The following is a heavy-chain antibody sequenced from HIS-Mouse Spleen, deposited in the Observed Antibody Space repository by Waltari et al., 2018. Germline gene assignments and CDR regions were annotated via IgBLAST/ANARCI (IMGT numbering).Heavy chain of an antibody. Sequence: QVQLVQSGAEVKKPGASVKVSCKASGYTFTGYYMHWVRQAPGQGLEWRGWINPHRGGTNYGQKFQGSVTMTRDTSISTAYMELSRLRSDDTAVYYCARHVEYSSSDAFDIWGQGTMVTVSS. CDR3: ARHVEYSSSDAFDI. J-gene: IGHJ3*02. CDR2: INPHRGGT. D-gene: IGHD6-6*01. CDR1: GYTFTGYY. V-gene: IGHV1-2*02.